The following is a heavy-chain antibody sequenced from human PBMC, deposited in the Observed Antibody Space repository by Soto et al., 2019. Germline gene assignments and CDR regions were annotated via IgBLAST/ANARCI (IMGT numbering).Heavy chain of an antibody. J-gene: IGHJ5*02. CDR2: IFSNDEK. D-gene: IGHD5-18*01. Sequence: QVTLKESGPVLVKPTEPLTLTCTVSGFSLSNARMGVSWIRQPPGKALEWLAHIFSNDEKSSSTFMKSRLTIAKDISKSQVVLTMTNMDPVDTATYYCARIDATLWLRWGCFDPRGQGTLVTVPS. CDR3: ARIDATLWLRWGCFDP. V-gene: IGHV2-26*01. CDR1: GFSLSNARMG.